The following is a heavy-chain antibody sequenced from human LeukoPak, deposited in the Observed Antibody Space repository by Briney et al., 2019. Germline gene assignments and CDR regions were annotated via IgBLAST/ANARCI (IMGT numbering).Heavy chain of an antibody. CDR3: ARDVYYYDSSHSRAFDI. Sequence: RSSETLSLTCTVSGGSISSYYWSWIRQPPGKGLEYIGYIYYSGSTNYNPSLKSRVTISVDTSKNHFSLKLSSVTAADTAVYYCARDVYYYDSSHSRAFDIWGQGTMVTVSS. J-gene: IGHJ3*02. D-gene: IGHD3-22*01. CDR1: GGSISSYY. V-gene: IGHV4-59*01. CDR2: IYYSGST.